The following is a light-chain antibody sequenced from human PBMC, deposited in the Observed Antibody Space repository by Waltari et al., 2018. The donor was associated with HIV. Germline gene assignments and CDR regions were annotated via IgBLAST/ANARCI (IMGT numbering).Light chain of an antibody. J-gene: IGLJ2*01. Sequence: QTVVTQEPSLTVSPGGTVTLTCGSTTGTVTSHHHPYWFQQKPGQAPRTLVYDATDKHSWTPARFSPSFLGGKAALTLTAAQPEDEADYYCLLSYGSVRLFGGGTRLTV. V-gene: IGLV7-46*01. CDR3: LLSYGSVRL. CDR1: TGTVTSHHH. CDR2: DAT.